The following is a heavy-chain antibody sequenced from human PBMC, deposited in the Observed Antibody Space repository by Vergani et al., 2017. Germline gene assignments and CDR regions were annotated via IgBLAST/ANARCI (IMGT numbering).Heavy chain of an antibody. Sequence: EVQLVESGGGLVKPGGSLRLSCAASGFSFSSYSMNWVRRAPGKGLEWVASISGSSSYVFYRDSVEGRFTITRDNAKKSVYLQMNSLSAEDTAMYFCATSRSLDYWGQGTLVTVSS. CDR2: ISGSSSYV. D-gene: IGHD2/OR15-2a*01. CDR3: ATSRSLDY. CDR1: GFSFSSYS. V-gene: IGHV3-21*02. J-gene: IGHJ4*02.